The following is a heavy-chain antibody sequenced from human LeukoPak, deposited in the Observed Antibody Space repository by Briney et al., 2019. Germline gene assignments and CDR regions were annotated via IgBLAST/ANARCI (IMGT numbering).Heavy chain of an antibody. CDR1: GGSFSSSSYY. Sequence: SETLSLTCTVSGGSFSSSSYYWGWIRQPPWKGLEWIGSIYYSGSTYYNPSLKSRVTVSVDTSKNQFSLKLSSVTAADTAVYYCARHVLVRYFDRLLDRNNWFDPWGQGTLVTVSS. CDR2: IYYSGST. D-gene: IGHD3-9*01. V-gene: IGHV4-39*01. J-gene: IGHJ5*02. CDR3: ARHVLVRYFDRLLDRNNWFDP.